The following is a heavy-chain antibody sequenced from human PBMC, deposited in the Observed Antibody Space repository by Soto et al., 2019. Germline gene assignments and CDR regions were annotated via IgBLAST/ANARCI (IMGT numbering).Heavy chain of an antibody. J-gene: IGHJ4*02. CDR1: AFSLSDQY. CDR2: TVNKAFSYTT. Sequence: GVLRLSCTASAFSLSDQYLDWVGQAPGQGLEWVGRTVNKAFSYTTEYAAAVKGRFTISRDDSENSLYLQMTSLRTEDTAVYYCVGERYAGFDYWGQGALVTVSS. CDR3: VGERYAGFDY. V-gene: IGHV3-72*01. D-gene: IGHD2-8*01.